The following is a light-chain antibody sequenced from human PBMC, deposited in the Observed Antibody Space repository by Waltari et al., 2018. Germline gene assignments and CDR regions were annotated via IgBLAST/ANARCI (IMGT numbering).Light chain of an antibody. Sequence: QSALTQPPSASGSAGQSVTISCTGTSSDIGGYHFVSWYQQHPGKVPKLMISEVNKRPSGVPDRFSGSKSGNTASLTVSGLQAEDEADYYCSSYAGTKNPYVFGTGTKVTVL. CDR1: SSDIGGYHF. J-gene: IGLJ1*01. CDR2: EVN. CDR3: SSYAGTKNPYV. V-gene: IGLV2-8*01.